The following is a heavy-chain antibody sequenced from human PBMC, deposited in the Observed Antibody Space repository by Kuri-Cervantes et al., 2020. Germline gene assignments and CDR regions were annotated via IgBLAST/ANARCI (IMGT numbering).Heavy chain of an antibody. CDR2: ISSGSSYI. CDR1: GFTFSSYS. Sequence: GESLKISCAASGFTFSSYSMNWVRQAPGKGLEWVSSISSGSSYIYYADSVKGRFTISRDNAKNSLYLQMNSLRAEDTAVYYCARGVITFGGVIVTFDYWGQGTLVTVSS. V-gene: IGHV3-21*01. CDR3: ARGVITFGGVIVTFDY. D-gene: IGHD3-16*02. J-gene: IGHJ4*02.